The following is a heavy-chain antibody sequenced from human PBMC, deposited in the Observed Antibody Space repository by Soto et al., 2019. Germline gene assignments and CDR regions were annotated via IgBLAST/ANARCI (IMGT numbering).Heavy chain of an antibody. Sequence: ASVKVSCKASGCTFTNNDVTWVRQATGQGLEWMGWMDPGSGDTGYAQKFQGRVTMTRNISIATAYMELSSLRSEDTAIYYCARMATFGSLNWFDPWGQGTLVTVSS. CDR1: GCTFTNND. V-gene: IGHV1-8*01. CDR2: MDPGSGDT. J-gene: IGHJ5*02. CDR3: ARMATFGSLNWFDP. D-gene: IGHD3-10*01.